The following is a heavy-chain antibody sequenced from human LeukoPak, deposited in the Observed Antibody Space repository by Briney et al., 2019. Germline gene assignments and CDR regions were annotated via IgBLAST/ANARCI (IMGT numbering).Heavy chain of an antibody. Sequence: SETLSLTCTVSGGSISSGGYYWSWIRQHPGKGLEWIGYIYYSGSTYYNPSLRSRVTISVDTSKNQFSLKLSSVTAADTAVYYCARHVVVVPAATVPRFAFDIWGQGTMVTVSS. V-gene: IGHV4-31*03. D-gene: IGHD2-2*01. CDR3: ARHVVVVPAATVPRFAFDI. J-gene: IGHJ3*02. CDR1: GGSISSGGYY. CDR2: IYYSGST.